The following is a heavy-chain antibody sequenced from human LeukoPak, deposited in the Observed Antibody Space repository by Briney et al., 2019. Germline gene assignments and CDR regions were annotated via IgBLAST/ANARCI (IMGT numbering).Heavy chain of an antibody. CDR3: VRSSFAGYDY. D-gene: IGHD3-10*01. V-gene: IGHV3-20*04. J-gene: IGHJ4*02. CDR2: INWNGGST. CDR1: GFTFDDYG. Sequence: GGSLRLSCAASGFTFDDYGMSWVRQAPGKGLEWVSSINWNGGSTGYADSAKGRFTISRDNAKNSLYLQMNSLRVEDTAVYYCVRSSFAGYDYWGQGALVTVSS.